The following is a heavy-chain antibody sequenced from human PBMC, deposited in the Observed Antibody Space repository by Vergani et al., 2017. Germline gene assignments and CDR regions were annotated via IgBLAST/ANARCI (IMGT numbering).Heavy chain of an antibody. D-gene: IGHD2-15*01. CDR1: GESIRSGSHY. V-gene: IGHV4-61*02. Sequence: QVKLQESGPGLLKPSPTLSLTCTVSGESIRSGSHYWSWIRQPAGKGPEWIGHIHTGGSTDLNPSFKSRVSISVDTSKSQFSLKLNSVTVADTAVYYCARSRPYCTSGSCPAIWGQGTLVTVSS. CDR2: IHTGGST. J-gene: IGHJ4*02. CDR3: ARSRPYCTSGSCPAI.